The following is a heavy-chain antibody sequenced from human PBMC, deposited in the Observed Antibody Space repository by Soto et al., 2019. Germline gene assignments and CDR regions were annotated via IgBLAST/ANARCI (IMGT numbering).Heavy chain of an antibody. CDR2: MNPNSGNT. D-gene: IGHD2-15*01. Sequence: QVQLVQSGAEVKKPGASVKVSCKASGYTFTSYDINWVRQATGQGLVWMGWMNPNSGNTGYAQKCQGRITMTRNTSISTAYMELSSLRSDDTAVYYCARRDRYCSGGSCYYYYYYMDVWGKGTTVTVSS. V-gene: IGHV1-8*01. CDR1: GYTFTSYD. CDR3: ARRDRYCSGGSCYYYYYYMDV. J-gene: IGHJ6*03.